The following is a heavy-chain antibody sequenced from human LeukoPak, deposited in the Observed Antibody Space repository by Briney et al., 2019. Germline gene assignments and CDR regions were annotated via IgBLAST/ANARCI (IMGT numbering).Heavy chain of an antibody. CDR1: GFTFSSYS. CDR3: ARDRRGLFY. CDR2: ISSSSSTI. J-gene: IGHJ4*02. D-gene: IGHD3-16*01. V-gene: IGHV3-48*01. Sequence: GALRLSCAASGFTFSSYSMNWVRQAPGKGLEWVSYISSSSSTIYYADSVKGRFTISRDNAKNSLYLQMNSLRAEDTAVYYCARDRRGLFYWGQGTLVTVSS.